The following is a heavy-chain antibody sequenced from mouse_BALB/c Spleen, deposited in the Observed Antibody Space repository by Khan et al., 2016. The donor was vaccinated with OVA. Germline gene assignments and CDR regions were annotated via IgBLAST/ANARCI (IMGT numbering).Heavy chain of an antibody. CDR2: IYPGTDNT. J-gene: IGHJ2*01. CDR1: GYIFTSYW. V-gene: IGHV1S132*01. CDR3: AREEALYYFNY. Sequence: VQLQQSGTELVRPGASVELSCKTSGYIFTSYWIHWVKQRSGQGLEWFARIYPGTDNTYFNEKFKDRVTLTADKSSSTVYMQLSSLKSDASAVYFCAREEALYYFNYWGQGTTLTVSS. D-gene: IGHD3-2*02.